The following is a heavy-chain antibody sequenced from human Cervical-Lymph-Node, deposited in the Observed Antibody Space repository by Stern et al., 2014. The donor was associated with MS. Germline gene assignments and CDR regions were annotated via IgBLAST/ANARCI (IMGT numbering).Heavy chain of an antibody. Sequence: QVQLVESGPGLVKPSQTLSLTCTVSGASISSGTSYWSWIRQPAGGGLEWIGRLHASGATYYNPSLKSRVTISGDTSKNQFSLTLNSVTAADTAVYYCARGHWELLGNNYFDSWGQGTLVTVSS. V-gene: IGHV4-61*02. CDR2: LHASGAT. J-gene: IGHJ4*02. CDR1: GASISSGTSY. D-gene: IGHD1-26*01. CDR3: ARGHWELLGNNYFDS.